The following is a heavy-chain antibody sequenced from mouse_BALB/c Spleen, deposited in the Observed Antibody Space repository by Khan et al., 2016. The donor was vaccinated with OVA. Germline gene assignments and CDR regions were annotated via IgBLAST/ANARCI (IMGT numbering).Heavy chain of an antibody. CDR1: GYTFTSYW. D-gene: IGHD1-1*01. CDR2: IAPGSDST. V-gene: IGHV1S41*01. J-gene: IGHJ4*01. Sequence: DLIKPGASVKLSCKASGYTFTSYWINWIKQRPGQGLEWIGRIAPGSDSTYYNEIFTGKATLTVDPSSSTAYIQLSRLSSEDSAVYFCARSNYYGSSLYAMGYWGQGTSVTVSS. CDR3: ARSNYYGSSLYAMGY.